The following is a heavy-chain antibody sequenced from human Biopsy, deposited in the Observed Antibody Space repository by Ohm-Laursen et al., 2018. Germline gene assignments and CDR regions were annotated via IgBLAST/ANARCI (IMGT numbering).Heavy chain of an antibody. CDR1: GFTFRDYY. Sequence: SLRLSCAASGFTFRDYYMIWIRQPPGKGLEWVSYITNSGGTVYYEDSVKGRFTVSRDNAKNSLYLQMDRLRAEGTAVYYCARPPWGHAYGYYNGMDVWGQGTTVIVSS. J-gene: IGHJ6*02. CDR2: ITNSGGTV. D-gene: IGHD3-10*01. CDR3: ARPPWGHAYGYYNGMDV. V-gene: IGHV3-11*01.